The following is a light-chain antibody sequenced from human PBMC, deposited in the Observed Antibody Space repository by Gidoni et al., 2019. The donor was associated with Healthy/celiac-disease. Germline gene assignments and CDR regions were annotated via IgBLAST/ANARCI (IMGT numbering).Light chain of an antibody. J-gene: IGLJ2*01. Sequence: SYELTQPPSVSVSPGQTASITCSGDKLGDKYACWYQQQPGQSPVLVSYQDSKRPSGIPERFSGSNSGNTATLTISGTQAMDEADYYCQAWDSSTGVVFGGGTKLTVL. CDR3: QAWDSSTGVV. CDR2: QDS. V-gene: IGLV3-1*01. CDR1: KLGDKY.